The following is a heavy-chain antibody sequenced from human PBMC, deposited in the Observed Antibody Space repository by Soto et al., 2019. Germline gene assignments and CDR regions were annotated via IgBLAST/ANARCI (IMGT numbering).Heavy chain of an antibody. J-gene: IGHJ6*02. Sequence: GGALRLSCAASGFTFSDYYMSWSRQTPGKVLEWVSYISSSGSTIYYADSVKGRFTISRDNAKNSLYLQMNSLRAEDTAVYYCARGDRTDFWSGYRGLYGMDVWGQGXTVTVYS. CDR1: GFTFSDYY. V-gene: IGHV3-11*01. CDR3: ARGDRTDFWSGYRGLYGMDV. D-gene: IGHD3-3*01. CDR2: ISSSGSTI.